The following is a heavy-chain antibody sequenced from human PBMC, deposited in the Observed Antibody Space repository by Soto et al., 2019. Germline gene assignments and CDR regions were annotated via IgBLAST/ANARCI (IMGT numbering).Heavy chain of an antibody. CDR1: RFTFSSYA. J-gene: IGHJ4*02. D-gene: IGHD6-13*01. V-gene: IGHV3-23*01. CDR2: LTQSGDST. CDR3: AKGGVGQQMGLGD. Sequence: EVQLLESGGGLVQPGGSPRLFCAASRFTFSSYAMTWVRQAPGKGLEWVSSLTQSGDSTYYADSVRGRFTISRDNSKNMLHLQMNSLRDEDTAVYFCAKGGVGQQMGLGDWGQGTLVTVSS.